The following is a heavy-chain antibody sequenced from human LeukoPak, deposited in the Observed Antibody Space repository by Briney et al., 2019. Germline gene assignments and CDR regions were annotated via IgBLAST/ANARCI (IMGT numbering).Heavy chain of an antibody. J-gene: IGHJ4*02. Sequence: GGSLRLSCAASGFTFSSYSMNWVRQAPGKGLEWVSSISSSSSYIYYADSVKGRFTISRDNAKNSLYLQMNSLRAEDTAVYYCAKGYYYGSGSYITPLGYWGQGTLVTVSS. D-gene: IGHD3-10*01. V-gene: IGHV3-21*04. CDR3: AKGYYYGSGSYITPLGY. CDR2: ISSSSSYI. CDR1: GFTFSSYS.